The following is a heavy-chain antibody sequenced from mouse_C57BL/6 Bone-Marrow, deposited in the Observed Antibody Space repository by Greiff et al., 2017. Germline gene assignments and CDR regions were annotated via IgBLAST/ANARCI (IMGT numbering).Heavy chain of an antibody. Sequence: VQLQQPGAELVKPGASVKLSCKASGYTFTSYWMHWVKQRPGQGLEWIGMIHPNSGSTNYTEKFKSKATLTVDNASSTAYMQLSSLTSEDSAVYYCATYSNYEAWFAYWGQGTLVTVSA. J-gene: IGHJ3*01. CDR2: IHPNSGST. CDR3: ATYSNYEAWFAY. V-gene: IGHV1-64*01. D-gene: IGHD2-5*01. CDR1: GYTFTSYW.